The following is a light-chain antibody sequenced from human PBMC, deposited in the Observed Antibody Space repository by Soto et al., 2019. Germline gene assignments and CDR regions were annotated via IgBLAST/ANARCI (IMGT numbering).Light chain of an antibody. J-gene: IGKJ5*01. V-gene: IGKV3-20*01. Sequence: EIVLTQSPGTLSLSPGERATLSCRASQSVSSSYLAWYQQKPGQAPRLLIYGASSRATDIPDRFSGSGSGTDITLTISRLEPEDFAVYYWQQYGSSPQTFGQGTRLEIK. CDR2: GAS. CDR1: QSVSSSY. CDR3: QQYGSSPQT.